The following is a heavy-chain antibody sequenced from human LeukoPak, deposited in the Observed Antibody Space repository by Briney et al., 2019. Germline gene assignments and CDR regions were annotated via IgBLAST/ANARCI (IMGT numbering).Heavy chain of an antibody. D-gene: IGHD3-10*01. J-gene: IGHJ4*02. CDR2: INLKSGGT. CDR3: ARDRSTMVRGVTHFDY. Sequence: ASVKVSCKASAYTFTGYYMHWVRQAPGQGLEWMGWINLKSGGTNYAQKFQGRVTMTRDTSISTAYMELSRLRSDDTAVYYCARDRSTMVRGVTHFDYWGQGTLVTVSS. V-gene: IGHV1-2*02. CDR1: AYTFTGYY.